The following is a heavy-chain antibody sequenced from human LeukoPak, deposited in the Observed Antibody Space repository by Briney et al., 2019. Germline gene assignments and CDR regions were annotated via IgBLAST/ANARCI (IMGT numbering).Heavy chain of an antibody. CDR3: ARGILTTVTPFDY. Sequence: PETPSLTCAVYGGSFSGYYWSWVRHPPGKGLEWIGEINHSGSTNYNPSLKSRVTISVDTSKNQFSLKLSSVTAADTAVYYCARGILTTVTPFDYWGQGTLVTVSS. V-gene: IGHV4-34*01. CDR1: GGSFSGYY. CDR2: INHSGST. D-gene: IGHD4-17*01. J-gene: IGHJ4*02.